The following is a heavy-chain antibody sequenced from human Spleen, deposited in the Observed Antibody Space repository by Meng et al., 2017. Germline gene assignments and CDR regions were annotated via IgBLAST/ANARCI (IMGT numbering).Heavy chain of an antibody. CDR3: ARDKSHYDGRSGWFDP. Sequence: GGVVRPGRSLRLSCAASGFTFSSYGMHWVRQAPGKGLEWVSRIDFDGSSTSYADSVKGRFTISRDNARNTLYLQMTRLRPEDTAVYYCARDKSHYDGRSGWFDPWGQGTLVTVSS. J-gene: IGHJ5*02. V-gene: IGHV3-NL1*01. CDR2: IDFDGSST. D-gene: IGHD3-22*01. CDR1: GFTFSSYG.